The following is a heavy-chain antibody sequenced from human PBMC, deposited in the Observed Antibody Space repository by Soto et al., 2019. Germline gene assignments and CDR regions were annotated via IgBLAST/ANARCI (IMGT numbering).Heavy chain of an antibody. Sequence: QVQLVQSGGEVRKPGASVKVSCKASGYTFTSHGISWVRQAPGQGLEWMGWISAYNGDTYYAQKLQRRVYVTTDRSTSTAYMELWSLRSEDTAVYYCASMVRGSNIDYYHYMDVWGKGTKVTVSS. V-gene: IGHV1-18*01. D-gene: IGHD3-10*01. CDR2: ISAYNGDT. J-gene: IGHJ6*03. CDR3: ASMVRGSNIDYYHYMDV. CDR1: GYTFTSHG.